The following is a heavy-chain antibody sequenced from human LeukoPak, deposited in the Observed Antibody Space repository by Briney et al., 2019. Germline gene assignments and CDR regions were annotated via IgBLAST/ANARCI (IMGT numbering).Heavy chain of an antibody. CDR1: GGSISSSSYY. D-gene: IGHD3-9*01. CDR2: IYYSGST. V-gene: IGHV4-39*01. CDR3: ASEEEYYDILTGHRAFDI. J-gene: IGHJ3*02. Sequence: PSETLSLTCTASGGSISSSSYYWGWIRQPPGKGLEWIGSIYYSGSTYYNPSLKSRVTISVDTSKNQFSLKLSSVTAADTAVYYCASEEEYYDILTGHRAFDIWGQGTMVTVSS.